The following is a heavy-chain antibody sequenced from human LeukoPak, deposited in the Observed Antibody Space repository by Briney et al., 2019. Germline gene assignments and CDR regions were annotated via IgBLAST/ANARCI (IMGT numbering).Heavy chain of an antibody. CDR1: GGSISSSY. CDR2: ISCSGNT. D-gene: IGHD5-18*01. CDR3: ARSGYSYGYERILDY. Sequence: SETLSLTCTVSGGSISSSYWSWIRQPPGTGLEWIGYISCSGNTNYNPSLKSRVTISVDTSKNQFSLKLSSVTAADTAVYYCARSGYSYGYERILDYWGQGTLVTVSS. V-gene: IGHV4-59*01. J-gene: IGHJ4*02.